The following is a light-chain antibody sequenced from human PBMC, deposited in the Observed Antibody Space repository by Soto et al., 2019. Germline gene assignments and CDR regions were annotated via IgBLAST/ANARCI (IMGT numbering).Light chain of an antibody. CDR3: QQRET. J-gene: IGKJ1*01. Sequence: DIQMTQSPSSLSASVGDRITITCRASQSISRYLNWYQHKPGKAPKLLINAASSLQSGVPSRFSGSGSGTDFTLTISSLQPEDFATYYCQQRETFGQGTKVDI. V-gene: IGKV1-39*01. CDR1: QSISRY. CDR2: AAS.